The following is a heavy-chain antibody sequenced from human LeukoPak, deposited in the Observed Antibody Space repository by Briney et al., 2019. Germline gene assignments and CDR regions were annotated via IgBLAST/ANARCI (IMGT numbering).Heavy chain of an antibody. Sequence: PSETLSLTCTVSGGSISSYYWSWLRQPPGKGLEWIGYIYYSGSTNYNPSLKSRVTISVDTSKNQFSLKLSSVTAADTAVYYCARVRSRWGSSGWYLDYWGQGTLVTVSS. J-gene: IGHJ4*02. CDR2: IYYSGST. CDR1: GGSISSYY. D-gene: IGHD6-19*01. V-gene: IGHV4-59*01. CDR3: ARVRSRWGSSGWYLDY.